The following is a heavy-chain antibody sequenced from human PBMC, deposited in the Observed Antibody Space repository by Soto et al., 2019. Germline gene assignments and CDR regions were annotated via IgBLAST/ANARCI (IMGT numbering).Heavy chain of an antibody. Sequence: PGGSLRLSCAASGFTFSSYAMSWVRQAPGKGLEWVSAISGSGGSTYYADSVKGRFTISRDNSKNTLYLQMNSLRAEDTAVYYCAKDRRDHTVSNELYWGQGTLVTVPQ. J-gene: IGHJ4*02. CDR3: AKDRRDHTVSNELY. V-gene: IGHV3-23*01. CDR1: GFTFSSYA. CDR2: ISGSGGST. D-gene: IGHD4-17*01.